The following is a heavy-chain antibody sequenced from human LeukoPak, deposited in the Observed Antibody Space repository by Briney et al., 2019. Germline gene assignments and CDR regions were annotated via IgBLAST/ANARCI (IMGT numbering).Heavy chain of an antibody. CDR2: ISYTEST. Sequence: SETLSLTCTVSGGSISSDYWSWIRQAPGKGLEWIGYISYTESTNYNPSLNSRVTISVDMSKRQFSLKLSSVTAADTAVYYCARRIASSGKGFDYWGQGTLVTVSS. CDR3: ARRIASSGKGFDY. J-gene: IGHJ4*02. D-gene: IGHD6-13*01. CDR1: GGSISSDY. V-gene: IGHV4-59*01.